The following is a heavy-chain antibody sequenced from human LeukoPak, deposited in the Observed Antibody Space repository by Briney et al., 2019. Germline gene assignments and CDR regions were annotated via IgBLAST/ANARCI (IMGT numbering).Heavy chain of an antibody. CDR3: AREYDSSWPS. CDR2: ISDNSGRT. CDR1: GFTFSSYS. D-gene: IGHD3-22*01. V-gene: IGHV3-23*01. J-gene: IGHJ5*02. Sequence: GGSLRLSCAASGFTFSSYSMNWVRQAPGKGLEWVSAISDNSGRTYYADSVKGRFTISRDNSKNALFVQMNSLRAEDTAVYYCAREYDSSWPSWGQGTLVTVSS.